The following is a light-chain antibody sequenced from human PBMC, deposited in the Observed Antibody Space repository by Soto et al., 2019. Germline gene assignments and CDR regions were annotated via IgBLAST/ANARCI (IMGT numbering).Light chain of an antibody. Sequence: QSVLTQPASVSGSPGQSITISCTGTGSDVGGYNYVSWYQQHPGKAPRLMIYDVGNRPSGVSNRFSGSKSGNTASLTISGLQAEDEADYYCSSYTSSSTLYVFGSGTKLTVL. CDR3: SSYTSSSTLYV. V-gene: IGLV2-14*01. J-gene: IGLJ1*01. CDR1: GSDVGGYNY. CDR2: DVG.